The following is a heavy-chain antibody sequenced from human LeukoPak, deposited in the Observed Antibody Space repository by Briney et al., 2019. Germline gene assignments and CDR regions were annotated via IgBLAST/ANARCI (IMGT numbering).Heavy chain of an antibody. CDR2: IYYTGNT. Sequence: PSETLSLTCSVSGDSITGYYWGWIRQPPGKVLEWIGNIYYTGNTYYNSSLKSRVTISLDTSKNQFSLKVISMTAADTAVYYCAREAFSEDYYYYYMDVWGKGTTVTISS. CDR3: AREAFSEDYYYYYMDV. V-gene: IGHV4-39*07. CDR1: GDSITGYY. D-gene: IGHD1-14*01. J-gene: IGHJ6*03.